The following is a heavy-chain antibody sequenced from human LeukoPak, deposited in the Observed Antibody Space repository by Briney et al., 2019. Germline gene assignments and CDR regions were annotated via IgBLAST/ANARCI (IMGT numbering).Heavy chain of an antibody. V-gene: IGHV3-48*03. D-gene: IGHD2-2*01. CDR3: ARFRSPHATAMIVVVPAVSDY. CDR2: ISSSGSTI. Sequence: GGSLRLSCAASGFTFSSYEMNWVRQAPGKGLEWVSYISSSGSTIYYADSVKGRFTISRDNAKNSLYLQMNSLRAEDTAVYYCARFRSPHATAMIVVVPAVSDYRGQGTLVTVSS. J-gene: IGHJ4*02. CDR1: GFTFSSYE.